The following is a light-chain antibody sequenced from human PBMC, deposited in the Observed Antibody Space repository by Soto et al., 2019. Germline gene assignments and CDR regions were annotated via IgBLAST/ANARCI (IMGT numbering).Light chain of an antibody. CDR3: SSYAGNNKLL. Sequence: QFALTQPPSASGSPGQSVTISCTGTSSDVGGYNYVSWYQQHPGKAPKFIIYEVTKRPSGVPDRFSGSKSGNTASLTVSGLQAEDEADYYCSSYAGNNKLLFGGGTKLTVL. CDR1: SSDVGGYNY. V-gene: IGLV2-8*01. J-gene: IGLJ2*01. CDR2: EVT.